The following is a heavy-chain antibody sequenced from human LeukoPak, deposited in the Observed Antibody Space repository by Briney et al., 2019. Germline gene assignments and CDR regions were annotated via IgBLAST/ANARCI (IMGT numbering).Heavy chain of an antibody. J-gene: IGHJ4*02. Sequence: GGSLRLSCAASGFTFSSYAMSWVRQAPGKGLEWVSAISGSGGSTYYADSVKVRFTISRDNSKNTLYLQMNSQRAEDTAVYCCGKVSHYYGAGSSVDYWGQGTLVTVSS. CDR3: GKVSHYYGAGSSVDY. V-gene: IGHV3-23*01. CDR1: GFTFSSYA. D-gene: IGHD3-10*01. CDR2: ISGSGGST.